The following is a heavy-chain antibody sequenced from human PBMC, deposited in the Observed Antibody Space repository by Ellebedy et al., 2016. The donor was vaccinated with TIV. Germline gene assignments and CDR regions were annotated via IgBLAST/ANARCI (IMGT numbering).Heavy chain of an antibody. CDR2: INPSGGST. J-gene: IGHJ4*02. Sequence: ASVKVSCXASGYTFTSYYMHWVRQAPGQGLEWMGIINPSGGSTSYAQKFQGRVTMTRDTSTSTVYMELSSLRSEDTAVYYCASQPKSGYDRPNYWGQGTLVTVSS. CDR3: ASQPKSGYDRPNY. D-gene: IGHD2-15*01. CDR1: GYTFTSYY. V-gene: IGHV1-46*01.